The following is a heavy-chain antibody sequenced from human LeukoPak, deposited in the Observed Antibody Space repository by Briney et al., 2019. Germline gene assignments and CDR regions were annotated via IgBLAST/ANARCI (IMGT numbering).Heavy chain of an antibody. CDR1: GFTFSSHW. J-gene: IGHJ4*02. CDR2: INQHGSEK. V-gene: IGHV3-7*03. Sequence: QPGGSLRLSCAASGFTFSSHWMGWVRQAPGKGLEWVANINQHGSEKYYVDSMKGRLAISRDNARNSLYLQLNSLRAEDTAVYYCERAGYGGALDYWGQGTLVTVSS. CDR3: ERAGYGGALDY. D-gene: IGHD4-23*01.